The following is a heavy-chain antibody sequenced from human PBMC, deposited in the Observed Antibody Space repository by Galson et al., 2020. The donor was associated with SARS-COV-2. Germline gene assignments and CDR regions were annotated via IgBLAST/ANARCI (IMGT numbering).Heavy chain of an antibody. CDR1: GFTFSSHA. V-gene: IGHV3-33*01. CDR2: IFFDGSDK. CDR3: ARDGQTSSGWAFDY. D-gene: IGHD6-19*01. J-gene: IGHJ4*02. Sequence: GESLKISCAASGFTFSSHAMHWVRQAPGKGLEWVAQIFFDGSDKYYGDSVKGQFTISRDSSKNTVYLQMNNLRADDTAVYYCARDGQTSSGWAFDYWGQGTLVTVSS.